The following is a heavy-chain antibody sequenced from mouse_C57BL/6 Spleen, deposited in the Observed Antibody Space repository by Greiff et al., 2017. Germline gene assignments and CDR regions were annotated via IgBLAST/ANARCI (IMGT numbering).Heavy chain of an antibody. CDR1: GYTFTSYW. J-gene: IGHJ2*01. Sequence: QVQLQQPGAELVKPGASVKLSCKASGYTFTSYWMHWVKQRPGQGLEWIGMIPPNSGSTNYNEKFKSKATLTVDKSSSTAYMQLSSLTSEDSAVYYCARHYDGYYQYYFDYWGQGTTLTVSS. CDR3: ARHYDGYYQYYFDY. D-gene: IGHD2-3*01. V-gene: IGHV1-64*01. CDR2: IPPNSGST.